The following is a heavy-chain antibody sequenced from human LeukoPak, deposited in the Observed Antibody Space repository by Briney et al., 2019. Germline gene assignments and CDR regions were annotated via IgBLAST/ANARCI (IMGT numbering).Heavy chain of an antibody. CDR1: GGSISSYY. V-gene: IGHV4-59*12. CDR3: ARDNSGYFVFDY. Sequence: SETLSLTCTVSGGSISSYYWSWIRQPPGKGLEWIGYIYYSGSTYYDPSLKSRVTISVDTSKNQFSLKLNSVTAADTAVYYCARDNSGYFVFDYWGRGTLVTVSS. J-gene: IGHJ4*02. D-gene: IGHD3-22*01. CDR2: IYYSGST.